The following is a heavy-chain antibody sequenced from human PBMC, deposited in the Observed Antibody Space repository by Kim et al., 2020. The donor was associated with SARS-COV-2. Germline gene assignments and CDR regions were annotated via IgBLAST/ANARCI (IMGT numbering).Heavy chain of an antibody. CDR1: GFTFSSYG. J-gene: IGHJ6*02. V-gene: IGHV3-33*06. Sequence: GGSLRLSCAASGFTFSSYGMHWVRQAPGKGLEWVAVIWYDGSNKYYADSVKGRFTISRDNSKNTLYLQMNSLRAEDTAVYYCAKCVRGLSSSGHGMDVWGQGTTVTVSS. CDR2: IWYDGSNK. CDR3: AKCVRGLSSSGHGMDV. D-gene: IGHD6-13*01.